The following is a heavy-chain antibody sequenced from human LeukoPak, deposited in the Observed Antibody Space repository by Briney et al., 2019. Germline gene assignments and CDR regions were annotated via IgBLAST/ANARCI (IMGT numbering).Heavy chain of an antibody. CDR3: ARDRGYYASGSYAHDAFDI. D-gene: IGHD3-10*01. CDR2: MYHSGTT. Sequence: PSQTLSLTCPVSGGSISSGGYFWSWIRQPPGKGLEWIGYMYHSGTTSYDPSLKSRVTISVDSSKNQFYLKLSSVTAADTAVYYCARDRGYYASGSYAHDAFDIGDQGTMVTVSS. V-gene: IGHV4-30-2*01. J-gene: IGHJ3*02. CDR1: GGSISSGGYF.